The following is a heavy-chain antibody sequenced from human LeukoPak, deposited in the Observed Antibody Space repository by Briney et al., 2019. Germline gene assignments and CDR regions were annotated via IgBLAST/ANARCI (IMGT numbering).Heavy chain of an antibody. CDR3: ARASGGSCYFNWFDP. Sequence: HPGGSLRLSCAASGFTFSSYAMHWVRQAPGKGLEWVAVISYDGSNKYYADSVKGRFTISRDNSKSTLYLQMNSLRAEDTAVYYCARASGGSCYFNWFDPWGQGTLVTVSS. J-gene: IGHJ5*02. CDR1: GFTFSSYA. V-gene: IGHV3-30*04. CDR2: ISYDGSNK. D-gene: IGHD2-15*01.